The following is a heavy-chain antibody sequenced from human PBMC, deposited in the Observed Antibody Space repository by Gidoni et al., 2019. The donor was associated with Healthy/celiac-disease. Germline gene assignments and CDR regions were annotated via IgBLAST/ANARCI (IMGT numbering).Heavy chain of an antibody. CDR1: GGSFSGYY. CDR2: ITHSGST. Sequence: QVQLQQWGAGLLKPSETLSLTCAVYGGSFSGYYGSWIRQPPGKGLEWIGEITHSGSTNYNPSLKSRVTISVDTSKNQFSLKLSSVTAADTAVYYCARERYYDSSGYYYFDYWGQGTLVTVSS. J-gene: IGHJ4*02. D-gene: IGHD3-22*01. CDR3: ARERYYDSSGYYYFDY. V-gene: IGHV4-34*01.